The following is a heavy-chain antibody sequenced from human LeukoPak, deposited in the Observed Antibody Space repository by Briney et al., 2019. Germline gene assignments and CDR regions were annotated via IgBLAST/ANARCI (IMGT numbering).Heavy chain of an antibody. CDR1: GFTFSSYS. CDR2: ISSSSSYI. J-gene: IGHJ5*02. V-gene: IGHV3-21*01. D-gene: IGHD3-9*01. CDR3: AREANYDILNPFDP. Sequence: GGSLRLSCAASGFTFSSYSMNWVRQAPGKGLEWVSSISSSSSYIYYADSVRGRFTISRDNAKNSLYLQMNSLRAEDTAVYYCAREANYDILNPFDPWGQGTLVTVSS.